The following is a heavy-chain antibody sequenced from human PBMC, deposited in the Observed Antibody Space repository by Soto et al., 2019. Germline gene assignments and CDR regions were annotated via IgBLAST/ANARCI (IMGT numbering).Heavy chain of an antibody. D-gene: IGHD6-13*01. CDR2: IVVGSGNT. V-gene: IGHV1-58*01. CDR1: GFTFTSSA. Sequence: SVKVSCKASGFTFTSSAVQWVRQARGQRLEWIGWIVVGSGNTNYAQKFQERVTITRDMSTSTAYMELSSLRSEDTAVYYCAADGAAAASGSFDIWGQGTMVTVSS. CDR3: AADGAAAASGSFDI. J-gene: IGHJ3*02.